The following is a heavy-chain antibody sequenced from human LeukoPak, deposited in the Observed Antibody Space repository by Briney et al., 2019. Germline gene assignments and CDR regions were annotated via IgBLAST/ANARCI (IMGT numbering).Heavy chain of an antibody. Sequence: PGGSLRLSCAASGLTFSSYAMGWVRQAPGKGLEWVSAISGSGGTTYYADSVKGRFTISRDNSKNTVYLQMNSLRAEDTDIYYCAKDYTSGWKDFDSWGQGALVTVSS. J-gene: IGHJ4*02. D-gene: IGHD6-19*01. CDR3: AKDYTSGWKDFDS. CDR1: GLTFSSYA. V-gene: IGHV3-23*01. CDR2: ISGSGGTT.